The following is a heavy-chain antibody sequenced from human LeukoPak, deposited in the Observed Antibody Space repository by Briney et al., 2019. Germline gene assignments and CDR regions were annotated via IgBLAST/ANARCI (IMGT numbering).Heavy chain of an antibody. V-gene: IGHV3-23*01. J-gene: IGHJ4*02. CDR3: AKKVRVYSGSYYDY. CDR1: GFTFSSFA. CDR2: ISDSGVST. Sequence: GGSLRLSCAASGFTFSSFAMSWVRPAPGKGLEWVSSISDSGVSTNYADSVKGRFTISRDKAKKTLYLVVNSLRAEDTAVYYCAKKVRVYSGSYYDYWGQGALVTVSS. D-gene: IGHD4-23*01.